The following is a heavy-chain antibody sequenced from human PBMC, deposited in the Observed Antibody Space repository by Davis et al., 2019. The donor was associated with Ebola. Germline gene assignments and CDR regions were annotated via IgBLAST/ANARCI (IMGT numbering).Heavy chain of an antibody. V-gene: IGHV1-3*01. CDR2: INAGNGDT. D-gene: IGHD6-19*01. CDR3: ARDLRQYGVAGVENY. J-gene: IGHJ4*02. Sequence: AASVKVSCKASGYIFTSYAIHWVRQAPGQRLEWMGWINAGNGDTKYSQKFRGRVTITRDTSASTVYMELSSLRSEDTAVYYCARDLRQYGVAGVENYWGQGTLVTVSS. CDR1: GYIFTSYA.